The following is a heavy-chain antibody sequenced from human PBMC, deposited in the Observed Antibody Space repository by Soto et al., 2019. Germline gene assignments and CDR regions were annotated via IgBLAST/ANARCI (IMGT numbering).Heavy chain of an antibody. CDR1: GASVRSGGYY. CDR2: IYYSGST. V-gene: IGHV4-61*08. CDR3: ARAYGDYVFDY. J-gene: IGHJ4*02. Sequence: SSETLSLTCTVSGASVRSGGYYWSWIRQPPGKGLEWIGYIYYSGSTNYNPSLKSRVTISVDTSKNQFSLKLSSVTAADTAVYYCARAYGDYVFDYWGQGTLVTVSS. D-gene: IGHD4-17*01.